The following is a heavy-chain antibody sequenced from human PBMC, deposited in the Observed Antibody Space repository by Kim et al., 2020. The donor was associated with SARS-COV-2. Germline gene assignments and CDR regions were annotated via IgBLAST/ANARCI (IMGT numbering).Heavy chain of an antibody. CDR2: MSYDGGKK. V-gene: IGHV3-30-3*01. CDR1: GFTLNSYT. J-gene: IGHJ6*01. CDR3: ARDQQVRGGIVLCYYGMDS. D-gene: IGHD3-10*01. Sequence: GGSLRLSCAVSGFTLNSYTMHWVRQAPGKGLEWVAVMSYDGGKKYYAESVKGRFTISRDSSQNTLYLQMNNLGPEDTAVYFCARDQQVRGGIVLCYYGMDSGGQATTVT.